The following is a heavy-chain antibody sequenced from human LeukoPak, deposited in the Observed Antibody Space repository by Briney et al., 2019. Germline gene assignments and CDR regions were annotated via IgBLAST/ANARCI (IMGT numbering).Heavy chain of an antibody. CDR3: ARASTTVGVSINY. CDR2: IIPIFGTA. Sequence: SVKVSCKASGGTFSSYAISWVRQAPGQGLEWMGGIIPIFGTANYAQKFQGRVTITADESTSTAYMELNSLRAEDTAVYYCARASTTVGVSINYWGQGTLVTVSS. D-gene: IGHD3-10*01. V-gene: IGHV1-69*13. CDR1: GGTFSSYA. J-gene: IGHJ4*02.